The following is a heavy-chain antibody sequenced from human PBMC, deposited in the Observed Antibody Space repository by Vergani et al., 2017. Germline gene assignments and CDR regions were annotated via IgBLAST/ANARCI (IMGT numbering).Heavy chain of an antibody. CDR1: GFTLSKYD. J-gene: IGHJ4*02. CDR2: IQFDGSNQ. Sequence: QVQLVESGGGVVQRGGSLRLSCATSGFTLSKYDMQWIRQVPGKGLEFVAFIQFDGSNQYYADSVKGRFTLSRDFSKNTLYLQMNSRRTDDTATYYCAKHFRGWGIDYWGQGTQVIVSS. CDR3: AKHFRGWGIDY. D-gene: IGHD3-16*01. V-gene: IGHV3-30*02.